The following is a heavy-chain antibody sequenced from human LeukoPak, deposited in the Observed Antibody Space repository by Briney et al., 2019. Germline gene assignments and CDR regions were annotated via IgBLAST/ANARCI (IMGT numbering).Heavy chain of an antibody. D-gene: IGHD2-15*01. V-gene: IGHV3-21*01. Sequence: GGTLRLSCAASGFTFSRYSMNWVRQAPGTGLEWVSSISSSSSYIYYADSVKGRFTISRDNAKNSLYLQMNSLRAEDTAVYYCARDPGYQAYFDYWGQGTLVTVSS. J-gene: IGHJ4*02. CDR1: GFTFSRYS. CDR3: ARDPGYQAYFDY. CDR2: ISSSSSYI.